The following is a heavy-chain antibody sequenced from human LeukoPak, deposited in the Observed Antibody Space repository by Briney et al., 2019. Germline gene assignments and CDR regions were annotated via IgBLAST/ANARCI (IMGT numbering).Heavy chain of an antibody. Sequence: GGSLRLSCAASGFTFSSYSMNWVRQAPGKGLEWVSSISSSSSYIYYAASVKGRFTISRDNAKNSLYLQMNSLRAEDTAVYYCARTLVGATRPYYFDYWGQETLVTVSS. CDR2: ISSSSSYI. V-gene: IGHV3-21*01. CDR3: ARTLVGATRPYYFDY. CDR1: GFTFSSYS. J-gene: IGHJ4*02. D-gene: IGHD1-26*01.